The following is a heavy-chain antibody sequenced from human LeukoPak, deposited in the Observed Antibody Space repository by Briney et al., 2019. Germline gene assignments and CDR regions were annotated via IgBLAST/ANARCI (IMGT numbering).Heavy chain of an antibody. CDR2: IYTSGST. D-gene: IGHD1-1*01. J-gene: IGHJ4*02. CDR1: GGSISSGSYY. Sequence: SETLSLTCTVSGGSISSGSYYWSWIRQPAGKGLEWIGRIYTSGSTNYNPSLKSRVTISVDTSKNQFSLKLSSVTAADTAVYYCAREGPTGTVDYWGQGTLVTVSS. V-gene: IGHV4-61*02. CDR3: AREGPTGTVDY.